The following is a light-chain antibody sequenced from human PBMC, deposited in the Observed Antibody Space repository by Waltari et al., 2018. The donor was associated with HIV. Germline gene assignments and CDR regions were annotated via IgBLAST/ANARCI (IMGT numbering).Light chain of an antibody. CDR1: SNDIGPYHY. CDR3: SSYAGSGNLLL. CDR2: EVN. V-gene: IGLV2-8*01. J-gene: IGLJ6*01. Sequence: QSALTQPPAASGSPGQSVTISCTGTSNDIGPYHYVSWYQQHPDKAPRRLIYEVNKRPSGVPGRFSGSKSGNTASLTVSGLQAEDEADYYCSSYAGSGNLLLFGGGTKVTVL.